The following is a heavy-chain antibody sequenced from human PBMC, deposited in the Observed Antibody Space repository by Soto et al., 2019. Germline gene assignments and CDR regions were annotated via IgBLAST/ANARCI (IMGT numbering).Heavy chain of an antibody. CDR1: GASISTYY. Sequence: SETLSLTCTVSGASISTYYWSWIRQPPGKGLEWIGYISYSGSTNYNPSLKSRVTISFDASKNEISLQVRSATAADAAVYYCARHTPAISISDHWGQGTLVTVSS. CDR3: ARHTPAISISDH. CDR2: ISYSGST. D-gene: IGHD2-15*01. J-gene: IGHJ4*02. V-gene: IGHV4-59*01.